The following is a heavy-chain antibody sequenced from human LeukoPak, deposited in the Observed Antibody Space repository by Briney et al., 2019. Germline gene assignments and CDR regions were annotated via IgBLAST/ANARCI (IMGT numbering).Heavy chain of an antibody. D-gene: IGHD3-22*01. V-gene: IGHV3-23*01. Sequence: PGGSLRLSCAASGFTFSSYAMSWVRQAPGKGLEWVSAISGSGGSTYYADSVKGRFTISRDNSKNTLYLQMNSLRAEDTAVYYCARKGFNYHDSSSYYDYWGQGTLVTVSS. CDR1: GFTFSSYA. CDR2: ISGSGGST. J-gene: IGHJ4*02. CDR3: ARKGFNYHDSSSYYDY.